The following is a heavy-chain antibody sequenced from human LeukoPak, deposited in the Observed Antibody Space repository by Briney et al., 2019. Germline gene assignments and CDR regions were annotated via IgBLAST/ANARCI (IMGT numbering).Heavy chain of an antibody. V-gene: IGHV3-7*03. Sequence: GGSLRLSCAASGFTFSSYWMSWVRQAPGKGLEWVANIKQDGSEKYYVDSVKGRFTISRDNAKNSLYLQMNSLRAEDTAVYYCARGHVVRGVIITPGYWGQGTLVTVSS. CDR1: GFTFSSYW. J-gene: IGHJ4*02. CDR3: ARGHVVRGVIITPGY. CDR2: IKQDGSEK. D-gene: IGHD3-10*01.